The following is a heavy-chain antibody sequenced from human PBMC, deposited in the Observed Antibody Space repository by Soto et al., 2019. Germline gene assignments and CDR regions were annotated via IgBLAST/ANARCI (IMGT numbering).Heavy chain of an antibody. CDR2: ISRDGANR. D-gene: IGHD3-10*01. Sequence: GGSLRLSCAASGVTSGDLGMSWVRQCPGRGLEWVSTISRDGANRHYADSVNGRFTISRDNSRNTVDLHMARLRAEDTTRYYCVSWFSAHFDYWGQGIVVTVSS. CDR3: VSWFSAHFDY. CDR1: GVTSGDLG. J-gene: IGHJ4*02. V-gene: IGHV3-23*01.